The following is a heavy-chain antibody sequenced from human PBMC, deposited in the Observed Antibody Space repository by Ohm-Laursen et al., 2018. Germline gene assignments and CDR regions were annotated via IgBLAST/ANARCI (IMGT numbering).Heavy chain of an antibody. Sequence: SLRLSCSASGFTFSNYWMHWVRQGPGKGVVWVSRADSGGSATSYADSVKGRFTISRDNAKNTLYLQMNSLRAEDTAVYYCARGSLNGLDVWGQGTTVTVSS. CDR1: GFTFSNYW. V-gene: IGHV3-74*01. CDR3: ARGSLNGLDV. J-gene: IGHJ6*02. D-gene: IGHD3-16*01. CDR2: ADSGGSAT.